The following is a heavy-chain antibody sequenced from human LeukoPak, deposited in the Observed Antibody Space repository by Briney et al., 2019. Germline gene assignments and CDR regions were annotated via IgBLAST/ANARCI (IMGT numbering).Heavy chain of an antibody. V-gene: IGHV3-21*01. CDR1: GFTFSSYD. D-gene: IGHD3-10*01. CDR2: ISSSRSYI. Sequence: PGGPLRLSCAASGFTFSSYDMNWVPQAPGKGLEGVSYISSSRSYIYYADSVRGRFTISTDNAKNSLYLQMNSLRAEDAAVYYCARNSYGSGSYLTSDYWGQGTLVTVSS. J-gene: IGHJ4*02. CDR3: ARNSYGSGSYLTSDY.